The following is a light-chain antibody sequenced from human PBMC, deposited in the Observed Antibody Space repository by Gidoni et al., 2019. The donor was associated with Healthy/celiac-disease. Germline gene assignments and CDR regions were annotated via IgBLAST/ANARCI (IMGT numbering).Light chain of an antibody. CDR2: DAS. CDR1: QSVSSY. Sequence: EIVLKQSPATLSLSPGERATLSCRASQSVSSYLAWYQQKHGQAPRLLIYDASNTSTGIPARFSGSGSGTDFTITISSLEPEDFAVYYCQQRSNWHPITFGQGTRLEIK. CDR3: QQRSNWHPIT. J-gene: IGKJ5*01. V-gene: IGKV3-11*01.